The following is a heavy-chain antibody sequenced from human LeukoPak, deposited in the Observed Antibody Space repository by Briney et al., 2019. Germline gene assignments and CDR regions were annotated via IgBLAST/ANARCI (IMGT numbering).Heavy chain of an antibody. V-gene: IGHV3-73*01. Sequence: GGSLRHSCAASGFTFSGSAMHWVRQPSGKGLEWVGRIRSKANSYATAYAASVKGRYTISRDDSKNTAYLQMNSLKTEDTAVYYCTRHVDSSFNYMDVWGKGTTVTVSS. CDR1: GFTFSGSA. D-gene: IGHD2-21*01. CDR2: IRSKANSYAT. CDR3: TRHVDSSFNYMDV. J-gene: IGHJ6*03.